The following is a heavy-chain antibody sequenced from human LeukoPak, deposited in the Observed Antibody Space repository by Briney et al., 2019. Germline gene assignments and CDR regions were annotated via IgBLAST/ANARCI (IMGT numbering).Heavy chain of an antibody. CDR3: ARQGIIAAAGQGEXXXDY. Sequence: SETLSLTCTVSGGSISSYYWSWIRQPPGKGLEWIGYIYYSGSTNYNPSLKSRVTISVDTSKNQFSLKLSSVTAADTAVYYCARQGIIAAAGQGEXXXDYWGQGTLVTVSS. CDR1: GGSISSYY. J-gene: IGHJ4*02. D-gene: IGHD6-13*01. V-gene: IGHV4-59*01. CDR2: IYYSGST.